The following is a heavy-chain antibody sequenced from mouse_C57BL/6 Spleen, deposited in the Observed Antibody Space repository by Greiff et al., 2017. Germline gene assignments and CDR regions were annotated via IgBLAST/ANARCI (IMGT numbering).Heavy chain of an antibody. CDR2: ISSGSSPI. CDR1: GFTFSDYG. Sequence: EVKLMESGGGLVKPGGSLKLSCAASGFTFSDYGMHWVRQAPEKGLEWVAYISSGSSPIYYADTVKGRFTISRDNAKNTLFLQMTSLRSEDTAMYYCARKEAMDYWGQGTSVTVSS. J-gene: IGHJ4*01. CDR3: ARKEAMDY. V-gene: IGHV5-17*01.